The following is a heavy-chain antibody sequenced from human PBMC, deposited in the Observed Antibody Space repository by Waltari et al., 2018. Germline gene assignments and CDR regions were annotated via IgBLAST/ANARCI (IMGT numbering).Heavy chain of an antibody. V-gene: IGHV4-38-2*01. CDR2: VYHDGTT. J-gene: IGHJ4*02. CDR1: GYAVNSGFY. CDR3: SRQVLGYCTSAACRRLES. D-gene: IGHD2-2*03. Sequence: QVQLLESGPGLVKSSETLSPTGDVSGYAVNSGFYWGWIRQAPVEGLEWVATVYHDGTTFYNPSLKSRLSVSMDTSKNQISLTLKSVTAADTAVYYCSRQVLGYCTSAACRRLESWGQGTLVTVSS.